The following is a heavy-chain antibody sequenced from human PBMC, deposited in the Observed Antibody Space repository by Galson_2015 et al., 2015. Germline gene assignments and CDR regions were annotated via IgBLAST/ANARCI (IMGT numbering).Heavy chain of an antibody. V-gene: IGHV3-30*03. Sequence: SLRLSCAASNFTFTNYGMHWVRQAPGKGLEWVTVVSYDGTNEYYADSVKGRFTISRDNSKNSLYLQMDSLSAEDTAVYYCVRSRQRLDYWGQGALVTVSS. CDR3: VRSRQRLDY. CDR2: VSYDGTNE. D-gene: IGHD2-2*01. J-gene: IGHJ4*02. CDR1: NFTFTNYG.